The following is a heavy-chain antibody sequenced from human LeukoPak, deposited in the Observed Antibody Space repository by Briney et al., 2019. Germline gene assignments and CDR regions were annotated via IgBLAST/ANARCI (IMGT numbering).Heavy chain of an antibody. J-gene: IGHJ4*02. CDR2: ISKDGSNE. CDR1: GFTFSRNG. V-gene: IGHV3-33*08. D-gene: IGHD6-19*01. CDR3: ARAAIAVAAVGDFDY. Sequence: GGSLRLSCAVSGFTFSRNGMHWVRQAPGKGLEWVTFISKDGSNEYYADSVKGRFTISRDNSKNTLYLQMNSLRAEDTAVYYCARAAIAVAAVGDFDYWGQGTLVTVSS.